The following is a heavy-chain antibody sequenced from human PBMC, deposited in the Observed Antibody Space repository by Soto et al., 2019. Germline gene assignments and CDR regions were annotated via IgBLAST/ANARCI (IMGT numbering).Heavy chain of an antibody. CDR1: GFTFSSYS. CDR2: ISSSSSTM. J-gene: IGHJ3*02. V-gene: IGHV3-48*02. D-gene: IGHD6-19*01. CDR3: ARDSSVAGGSAFDI. Sequence: GGSLRLSCAASGFTFSSYSMNWVRQAPGKGLEWVSYISSSSSTMYYADSVKGRFTISRDNAKNSLYLQMNSLRDEDTAVYYCARDSSVAGGSAFDIWGQGTMVTVSS.